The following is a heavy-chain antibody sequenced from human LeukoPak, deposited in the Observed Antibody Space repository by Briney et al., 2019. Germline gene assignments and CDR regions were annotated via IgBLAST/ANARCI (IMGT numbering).Heavy chain of an antibody. J-gene: IGHJ6*03. CDR1: GGSISSFY. V-gene: IGHV4-59*01. Sequence: PSETLSLTCTVSGGSISSFYWSWIRQPPGKGLKWIGYIYYSGSTNYNPSLKSRVTISVDTSKNQFSLKLSSVTAADTAVYYCARAGDYYGSGSCPYYYYYMDVWGKGTTVAVSS. CDR3: ARAGDYYGSGSCPYYYYYMDV. CDR2: IYYSGST. D-gene: IGHD3-10*01.